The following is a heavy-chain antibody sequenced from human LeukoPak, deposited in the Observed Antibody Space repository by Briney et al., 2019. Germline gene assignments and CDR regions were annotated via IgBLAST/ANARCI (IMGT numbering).Heavy chain of an antibody. V-gene: IGHV3-23*01. J-gene: IGHJ4*02. Sequence: LPGGSLRLSCAASGFAPGFTFVTYAMSWVRQIPGKGLEWVSAISGSGGSTFYADSVKGRFTISRDNSKDTLYLEMNSLRAEDTAIYYCAKDPTGYFNYYFVSWGQGTLVTVSS. D-gene: IGHD3-9*01. CDR1: GFAPGFTFVTYA. CDR3: AKDPTGYFNYYFVS. CDR2: ISGSGGST.